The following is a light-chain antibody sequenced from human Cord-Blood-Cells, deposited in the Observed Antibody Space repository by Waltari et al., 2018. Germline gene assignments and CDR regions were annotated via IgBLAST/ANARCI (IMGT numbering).Light chain of an antibody. CDR1: QSVSSSY. V-gene: IGKV3-20*01. CDR2: GAS. CDR3: QQYGSSPFT. J-gene: IGKJ3*01. Sequence: EIVFTQSPGPLSLSPGERATISCRASQSVSSSYLAWYQQKPGQAPRLLIYGASSRATGIPDRFSGSGSGTDFTLTIGRLEPEDFAVYYCQQYGSSPFTFGPGTKVDIK.